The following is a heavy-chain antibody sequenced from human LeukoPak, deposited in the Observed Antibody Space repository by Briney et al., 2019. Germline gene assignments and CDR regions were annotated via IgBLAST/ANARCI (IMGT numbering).Heavy chain of an antibody. D-gene: IGHD3-22*01. CDR2: IYYSGST. Sequence: SETLSLTCTVSGGSISSSSYYWGWIRQPPGKGLEWIGSIYYSGSTYYNPSLKSRVTISVDTSKDQFSLKLSSVTAADTAVYYCAREKVITMIVVAYMDVWGKGTTVTVSS. J-gene: IGHJ6*03. CDR1: GGSISSSSYY. CDR3: AREKVITMIVVAYMDV. V-gene: IGHV4-39*07.